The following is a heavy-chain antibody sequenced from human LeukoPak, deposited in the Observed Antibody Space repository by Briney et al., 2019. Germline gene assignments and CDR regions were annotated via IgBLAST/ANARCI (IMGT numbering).Heavy chain of an antibody. J-gene: IGHJ6*03. CDR3: ARVYYGSGSLYYYYYYMDV. CDR1: GFTFSSYE. V-gene: IGHV3-48*03. CDR2: ISSSGGTK. Sequence: GGSLRLSCAASGFTFSSYEMNWVRQAPGKGLEWVSYISSSGGTKNYADSVRGRFTISRDTSKNTLYLQMNSLGAEDTAVYYCARVYYGSGSLYYYYYYMDVWGKGTTATISS. D-gene: IGHD3-10*01.